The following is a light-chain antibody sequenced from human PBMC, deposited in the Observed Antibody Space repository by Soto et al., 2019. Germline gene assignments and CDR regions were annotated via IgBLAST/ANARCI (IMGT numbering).Light chain of an antibody. V-gene: IGLV2-14*01. CDR1: SSDVGGYNY. CDR2: EVS. Sequence: QSALTQPASVSGSPGQSITISCTGTSSDVGGYNYVSWYQHHPVKAPKLIIYEVSNRPSGVSNRFSGSKSGNTASLTISGLQAEDEADYYCSSYTSSSSDVFGTGTKLTVL. J-gene: IGLJ1*01. CDR3: SSYTSSSSDV.